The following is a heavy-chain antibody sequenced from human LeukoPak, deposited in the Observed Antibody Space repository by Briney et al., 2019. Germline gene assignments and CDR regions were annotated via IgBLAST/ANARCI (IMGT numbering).Heavy chain of an antibody. D-gene: IGHD6-19*01. CDR2: IIPILGIA. J-gene: IGHJ4*02. CDR3: ARGKAVAAPDY. Sequence: ASVKVSCKASGGTFSSYAISWVRQAPGQGLEWMGRIIPILGIANYAQKFQGRVTITADKSTSTAYMGLSSLRSEDTAVYYCARGKAVAAPDYWGQGTLVTVSS. V-gene: IGHV1-69*04. CDR1: GGTFSSYA.